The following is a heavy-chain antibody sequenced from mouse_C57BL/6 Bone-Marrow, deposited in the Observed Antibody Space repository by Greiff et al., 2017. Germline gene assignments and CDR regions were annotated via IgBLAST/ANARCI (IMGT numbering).Heavy chain of an antibody. Sequence: EVKLVESGEGLVKPGGSLKLSCAASGFTFSSYAMSWVRQTPEKRLEWVAYLSSGGDYIYYADTVKGRFTISRDNARNTLYLQMSSLKSEDTAMYYCTRVYYYGTPYAMDYWGQGTSVTVSS. CDR2: LSSGGDYI. D-gene: IGHD1-1*01. J-gene: IGHJ4*01. V-gene: IGHV5-9-1*02. CDR1: GFTFSSYA. CDR3: TRVYYYGTPYAMDY.